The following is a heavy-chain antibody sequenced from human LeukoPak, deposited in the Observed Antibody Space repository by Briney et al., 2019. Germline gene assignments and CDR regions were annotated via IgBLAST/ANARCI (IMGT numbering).Heavy chain of an antibody. CDR2: ISASSSHI. V-gene: IGHV3-21*01. CDR3: ARSMSTVTTPLDH. J-gene: IGHJ4*02. CDR1: GFIFSRYS. Sequence: GGSLRLSCAASGFIFSRYSIKWVRQVPGKGLEWVSSISASSSHIYYADSVKGRFTISRDNANSSLYLQMNSLRAEDTAIYYCARSMSTVTTPLDHWGQGTLVTVSS. D-gene: IGHD4-11*01.